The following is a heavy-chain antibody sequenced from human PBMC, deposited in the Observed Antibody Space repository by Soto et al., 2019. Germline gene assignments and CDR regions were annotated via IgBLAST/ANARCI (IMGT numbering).Heavy chain of an antibody. CDR1: GYTFTSYG. Sequence: ASVKVSCKASGYTFTSYGISWVRQAPGQGLEWMGWISAYNGNTNYAQKLQGRVTMTTDTSTSTAYMELRSLRSDDPAVYYCARARWYDILTGYYTGHYYYGMDVWGQGTTVTVSS. V-gene: IGHV1-18*01. CDR3: ARARWYDILTGYYTGHYYYGMDV. D-gene: IGHD3-9*01. J-gene: IGHJ6*02. CDR2: ISAYNGNT.